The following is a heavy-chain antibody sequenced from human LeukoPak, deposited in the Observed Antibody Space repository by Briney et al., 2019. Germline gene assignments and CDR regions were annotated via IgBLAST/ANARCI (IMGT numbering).Heavy chain of an antibody. D-gene: IGHD2-8*01. CDR2: ISDSGDYT. J-gene: IGHJ4*02. Sequence: GGSLTLSCAGSGFTFSSYAMSWVRQAPGQGLEWVSVISDSGDYTSYADSVRGRFTISRDNSRNTLYLQMISLRPEDAAVYYCAKDTSIGKYCTNGVCSPFDYWGQGTLVTVSS. CDR1: GFTFSSYA. V-gene: IGHV3-23*01. CDR3: AKDTSIGKYCTNGVCSPFDY.